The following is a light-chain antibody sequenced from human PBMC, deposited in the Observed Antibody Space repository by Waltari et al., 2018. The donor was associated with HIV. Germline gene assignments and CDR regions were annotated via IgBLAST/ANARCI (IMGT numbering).Light chain of an antibody. CDR3: YSFTTSSTWV. CDR2: DVS. Sequence: QSALTQPASVSGSPGQSITIPCTGTSNDIGRYNQVGWHLQYPGRAPKLLIYDVSSRPSGISTRFSASKSGNTVSLTISGLQAEDEADYYCYSFTTSSTWVFGGGTKVTVL. J-gene: IGLJ3*02. V-gene: IGLV2-14*03. CDR1: SNDIGRYNQ.